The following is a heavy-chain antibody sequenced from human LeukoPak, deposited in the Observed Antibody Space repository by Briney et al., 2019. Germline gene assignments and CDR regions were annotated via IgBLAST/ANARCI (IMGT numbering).Heavy chain of an antibody. CDR2: MNPNSGNT. D-gene: IGHD1-26*01. CDR1: GYTFTSYD. Sequence: ASVKVSCKASGYTFTSYDINWVRQATGQGLEWMRWMNPNSGNTGYAQKFQGRVTMTRNTSISTAYMELSSLRSEDTAVYYCARVGSGTPEDYFDYWGQGTLVTVSS. J-gene: IGHJ4*02. V-gene: IGHV1-8*01. CDR3: ARVGSGTPEDYFDY.